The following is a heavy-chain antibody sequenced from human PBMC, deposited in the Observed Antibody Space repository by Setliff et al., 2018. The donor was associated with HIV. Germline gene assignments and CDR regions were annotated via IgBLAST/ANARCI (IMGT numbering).Heavy chain of an antibody. J-gene: IGHJ4*02. Sequence: RASVKVSCKASGGTFSSYTISWVRQAPGQGLEWMGRIIPILGIANYAQKFQGRVTITADKSTSTAYMELSSLRSEDTAVYYCARDRGWSVYYFDYWGQGTLVTVSS. CDR2: IIPILGIA. CDR1: GGTFSSYT. D-gene: IGHD6-19*01. V-gene: IGHV1-69*04. CDR3: ARDRGWSVYYFDY.